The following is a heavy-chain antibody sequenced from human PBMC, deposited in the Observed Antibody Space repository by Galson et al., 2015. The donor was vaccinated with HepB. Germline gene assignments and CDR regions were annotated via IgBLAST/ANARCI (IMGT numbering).Heavy chain of an antibody. V-gene: IGHV1-69*13. CDR1: GGTFSSYA. D-gene: IGHD2-2*02. CDR3: ASNIVVVPAAIRWDDAFDI. J-gene: IGHJ3*02. Sequence: SVKVSCKASGGTFSSYAISWVRQAPGQGLEWMGGIIPIFGTANYAQKFQGRVTITADESTSTAYMELSSLRSEDTAVYYCASNIVVVPAAIRWDDAFDIWGQGTMVTVSS. CDR2: IIPIFGTA.